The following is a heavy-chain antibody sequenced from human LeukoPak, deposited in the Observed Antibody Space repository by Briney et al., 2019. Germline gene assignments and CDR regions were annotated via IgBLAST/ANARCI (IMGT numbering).Heavy chain of an antibody. J-gene: IGHJ4*02. D-gene: IGHD2/OR15-2a*01. CDR2: ISGSGGST. CDR1: GFTFSYYD. V-gene: IGHV3-23*01. Sequence: PGGSLRLSCAASGFTFSYYDMSWVRQAPGKGLEWVSTISGSGGSTYYADSVKGRFSVSRANSKNTLYLQMNSLRAEDTAVYYCAKSASGYYLFDYWGQGTLVTVSS. CDR3: AKSASGYYLFDY.